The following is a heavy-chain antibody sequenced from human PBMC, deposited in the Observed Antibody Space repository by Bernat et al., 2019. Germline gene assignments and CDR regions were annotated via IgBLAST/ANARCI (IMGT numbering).Heavy chain of an antibody. CDR2: IKSKTDGGTP. CDR1: GFISSNAW. J-gene: IGHJ6*03. Sequence: EVQLVESGGGLVKPGGSLRLSCAASGFISSNAWMSWVRQAPGKGLEWVGRIKSKTDGGTPDYAAPVKGRFTISRDDSKNTLYLQMNSLRTEDTAVYYWTTASLTMVQGPYGRSYYYYYMDVWGKGTTVTVSS. V-gene: IGHV3-15*01. D-gene: IGHD3-10*01. CDR3: TTASLTMVQGPYGRSYYYYYMDV.